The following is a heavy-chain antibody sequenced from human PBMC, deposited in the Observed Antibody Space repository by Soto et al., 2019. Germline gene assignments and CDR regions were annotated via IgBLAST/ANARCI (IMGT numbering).Heavy chain of an antibody. CDR2: INHSGST. J-gene: IGHJ6*02. Sequence: SETLSLTCAVYGGSFSGYYWSWIRPPPGKGLEWIGEINHSGSTNYNPSLKSRVTISVDTSKNQFSLKLSSVTAADTAVYYCARGRGSGWYPYYYYGMDVWGQGTTVTVSS. D-gene: IGHD6-19*01. CDR1: GGSFSGYY. V-gene: IGHV4-34*01. CDR3: ARGRGSGWYPYYYYGMDV.